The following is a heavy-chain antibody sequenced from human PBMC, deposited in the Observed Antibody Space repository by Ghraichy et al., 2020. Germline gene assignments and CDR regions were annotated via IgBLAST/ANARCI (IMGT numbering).Heavy chain of an antibody. J-gene: IGHJ4*02. V-gene: IGHV4-61*01. CDR1: GGSVSSGSYY. D-gene: IGHD3-10*01. CDR3: ARGPYGMGLYPYDD. Sequence: GSLRLSCTVSGGSVSSGSYYWSWFRQPPGKGLEWIGYIYYSGSTNYNPSLKSRVTISVDTSKNQFSLKVSSVTDAATAVYYCARGPYGMGLYPYDDWGQGMLVTVSS. CDR2: IYYSGST.